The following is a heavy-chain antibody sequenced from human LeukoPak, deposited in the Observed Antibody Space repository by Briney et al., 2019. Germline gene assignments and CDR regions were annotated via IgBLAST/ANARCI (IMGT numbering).Heavy chain of an antibody. CDR3: ARGPVRDYSNY. CDR2: IYYSGST. V-gene: IGHV4-31*03. J-gene: IGHJ4*02. D-gene: IGHD4-11*01. Sequence: PSETLSLTCTVSGVPMTSGGCYWSLIRQHPGKGLEWLGYIYYSGSTYYNPSLKSRLTISLDTSKNHFSLRLTSVTAADTAVYYCARGPVRDYSNYWGQGTLVTVSS. CDR1: GVPMTSGGCY.